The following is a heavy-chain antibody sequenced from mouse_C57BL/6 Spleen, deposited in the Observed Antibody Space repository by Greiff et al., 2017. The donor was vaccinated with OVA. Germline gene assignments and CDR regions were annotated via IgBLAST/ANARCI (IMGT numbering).Heavy chain of an antibody. CDR1: GYAFSSYW. J-gene: IGHJ2*01. Sequence: VKLQQSGAELVKPGASVKISCKASGYAFSSYWMNWVKQRPGKGLEWIGQIYPGDGDTNYNGKFKGKATLTADKSSSTAYMQLSSLTSEDSAVYFCARLRDFYYFDYWGQGTTLTVSS. V-gene: IGHV1-80*01. CDR2: IYPGDGDT. CDR3: ARLRDFYYFDY. D-gene: IGHD3-3*01.